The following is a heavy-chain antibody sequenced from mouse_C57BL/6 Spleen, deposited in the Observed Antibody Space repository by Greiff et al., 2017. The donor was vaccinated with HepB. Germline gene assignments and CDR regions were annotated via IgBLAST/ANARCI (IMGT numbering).Heavy chain of an antibody. V-gene: IGHV1-82*01. D-gene: IGHD2-2*01. CDR3: ARDGYDGYYAMDY. CDR2: IYPGDGDT. Sequence: QVQLKESGPELVKPGASVKISCKASGYAFSSSWMNWVKQRPGKGLEWIGRIYPGDGDTNYNGKFKGKATLTADKSSRTAYMQLSRLTSEDSAVYFCARDGYDGYYAMDYWGQGTSVTVSS. CDR1: GYAFSSSW. J-gene: IGHJ4*01.